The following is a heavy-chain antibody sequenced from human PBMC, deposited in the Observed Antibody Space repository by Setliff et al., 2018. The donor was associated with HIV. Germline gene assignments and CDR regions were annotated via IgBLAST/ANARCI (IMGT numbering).Heavy chain of an antibody. D-gene: IGHD6-13*01. CDR1: GYTFTSYD. J-gene: IGHJ4*02. CDR2: MNPNSGNT. CDR3: ARERDPAAGVFFDS. V-gene: IGHV1-8*01. Sequence: GASVKVSCKASGYTFTSYDINWVRQATGQGLEWMGWMNPNSGNTGYAQKFQGRLTMTRNTSISTAYMELSSLRSEDTAVYYCARERDPAAGVFFDSWGQGTLVTVS.